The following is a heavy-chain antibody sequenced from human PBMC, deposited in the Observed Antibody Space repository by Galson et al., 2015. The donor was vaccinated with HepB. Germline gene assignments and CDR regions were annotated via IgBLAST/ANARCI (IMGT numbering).Heavy chain of an antibody. CDR2: ISPYNGNT. J-gene: IGHJ4*02. CDR1: GFSFSNFG. CDR3: AREEGTAIGTGALDF. V-gene: IGHV1-18*01. D-gene: IGHD1-14*01. Sequence: SVKVSCKASGFSFSNFGITWVRQAPGRGLEWMGWISPYNGNTNYGHQFQGRVTMTADTSTATVFMELKDLRFDDTATYYCAREEGTAIGTGALDFWGEGTLVTVSS.